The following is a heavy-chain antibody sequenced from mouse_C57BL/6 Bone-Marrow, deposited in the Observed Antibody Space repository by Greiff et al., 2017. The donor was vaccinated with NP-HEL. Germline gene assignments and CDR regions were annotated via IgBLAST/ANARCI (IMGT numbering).Heavy chain of an antibody. Sequence: VQLKESGAELARPGASVKLSCKASGYTFTSYGISWVKQRTGQGLEWIGEIYPRSGNTYYNEKFKGKATLTADKSSSTAYMELRSLTSEDSAVYFCARSTYYDYDGNFDVWGTGTTVTVSS. D-gene: IGHD2-4*01. CDR3: ARSTYYDYDGNFDV. CDR1: GYTFTSYG. CDR2: IYPRSGNT. V-gene: IGHV1-81*01. J-gene: IGHJ1*03.